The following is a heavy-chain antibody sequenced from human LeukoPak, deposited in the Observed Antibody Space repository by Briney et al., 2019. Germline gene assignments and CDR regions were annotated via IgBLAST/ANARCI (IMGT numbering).Heavy chain of an antibody. D-gene: IGHD3-10*01. CDR3: ARDSRFTMVRGVIDY. J-gene: IGHJ4*02. V-gene: IGHV3-21*01. CDR2: ISSSSSYI. CDR1: GFTFSSYS. Sequence: GGSLRLPCAASGFTFSSYSMNWVRQAPGKGLEWVSSISSSSSYIYYADSVKGRFTISRDNAKNSLYLQMNSLRAEDTAVYYCARDSRFTMVRGVIDYWGQGTLVTVSS.